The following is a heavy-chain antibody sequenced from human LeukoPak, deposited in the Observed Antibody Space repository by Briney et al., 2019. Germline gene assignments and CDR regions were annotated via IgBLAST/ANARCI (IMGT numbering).Heavy chain of an antibody. CDR3: ARNTYYYDSSGYYYEGWFDP. Sequence: ASVKVSCKASGYTFTSYGISWVRQAPGQGLEWMGWISAYNGNTNYAQKLQGRVTMTTDTSTSTAYMELRSLRSDDTAVYYCARNTYYYDSSGYYYEGWFDPWGRGTLVTVSS. D-gene: IGHD3-22*01. V-gene: IGHV1-18*01. CDR1: GYTFTSYG. CDR2: ISAYNGNT. J-gene: IGHJ5*02.